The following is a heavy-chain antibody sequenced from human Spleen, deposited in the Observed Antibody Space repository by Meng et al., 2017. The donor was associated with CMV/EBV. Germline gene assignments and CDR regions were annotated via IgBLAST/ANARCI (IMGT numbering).Heavy chain of an antibody. Sequence: SETLSLTCDVSGGAISSGNWWNWVRQPPGKGLEWLGYISHSGTTNYNLSLKSRVTISVDPSKNQFSLKLTSVTAADTAMYYCARTKYYDFWSGYYPLLDASDIWGQGTMVTVSS. J-gene: IGHJ3*02. CDR2: ISHSGTT. V-gene: IGHV4-4*02. D-gene: IGHD3-3*01. CDR3: ARTKYYDFWSGYYPLLDASDI. CDR1: GGAISSGNW.